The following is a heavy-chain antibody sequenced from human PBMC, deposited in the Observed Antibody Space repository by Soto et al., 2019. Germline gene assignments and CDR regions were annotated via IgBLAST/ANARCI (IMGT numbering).Heavy chain of an antibody. CDR1: GFTFSSYG. CDR2: IWYDGSNK. Sequence: GGSLRLSCAASGFTFSSYGMHWVRQAPGKGLEWVAVIWYDGSNKYYADSVKGRFTISRDNSKNTLYLQMNSLRAEDSAVYYCAKLSGYDYYYYIDVWGKGTTVTVSS. CDR3: AKLSGYDYYYYIDV. D-gene: IGHD1-26*01. J-gene: IGHJ6*03. V-gene: IGHV3-33*06.